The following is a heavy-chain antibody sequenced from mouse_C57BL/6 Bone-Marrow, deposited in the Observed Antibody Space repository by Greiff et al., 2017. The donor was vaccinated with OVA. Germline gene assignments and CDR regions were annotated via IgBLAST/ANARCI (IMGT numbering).Heavy chain of an antibody. CDR1: GYTFTDYY. CDR2: INPNNGGT. V-gene: IGHV1-26*01. J-gene: IGHJ2*01. D-gene: IGHD5-1*01. CDR3: AREGSNCDY. Sequence: EVQLQQSGPELVKPGASVKISCKASGYTFTDYYMNWVKQSHGKSLEWIGDINPNNGGTSYNQKFKGKATLTVDKSSSTAYMELRSLTSEDSAVYYCAREGSNCDYWGQGTTLTVSS.